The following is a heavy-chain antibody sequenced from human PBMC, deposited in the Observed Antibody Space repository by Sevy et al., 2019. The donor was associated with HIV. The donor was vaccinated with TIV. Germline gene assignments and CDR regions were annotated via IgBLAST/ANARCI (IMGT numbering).Heavy chain of an antibody. Sequence: GGSLRLSCAASGFTFSSYVLSWVRQAPGKGLEWDSTISGSGGSTYYADSVKGRFSISRDNSKNTMYLEMNSLRAEDTAAYYCAKEYSSGYSWGQGTLVTVSS. V-gene: IGHV3-23*01. CDR2: ISGSGGST. D-gene: IGHD3-22*01. J-gene: IGHJ5*02. CDR3: AKEYSSGYS. CDR1: GFTFSSYV.